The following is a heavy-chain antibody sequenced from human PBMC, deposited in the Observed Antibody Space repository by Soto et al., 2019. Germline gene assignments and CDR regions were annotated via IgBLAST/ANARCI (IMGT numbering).Heavy chain of an antibody. J-gene: IGHJ5*02. D-gene: IGHD6-19*01. CDR2: ISGSGGST. Sequence: GGSLRLSCAASGFTFSSYAMSWVRQAPGKGLEWVSAISGSGGSTYYTDSVKGRFTISRDNSKNTLYLQMNSLRAEDTAVYYCATTPRYSSGWLGDWFDPWGQGTLVTVSS. CDR1: GFTFSSYA. CDR3: ATTPRYSSGWLGDWFDP. V-gene: IGHV3-23*01.